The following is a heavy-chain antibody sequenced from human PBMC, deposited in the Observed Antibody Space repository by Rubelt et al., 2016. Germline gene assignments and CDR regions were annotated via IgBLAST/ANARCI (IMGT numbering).Heavy chain of an antibody. D-gene: IGHD3-10*01. CDR2: INAGNGNT. V-gene: IGHV1-3*01. J-gene: IGHJ4*02. CDR3: ARGGLSELLWFGESRIDY. Sequence: QVQLVQSGAEVKKPGASVKVSCKASGYTFTSYAMHWVRQAPGPRLEWMGWINAGNGNTKYSQKFQGRVTITRDTSASTAYMELSSLRSEDTAVYYCARGGLSELLWFGESRIDYWGQGTLVTVSS. CDR1: GYTFTSYA.